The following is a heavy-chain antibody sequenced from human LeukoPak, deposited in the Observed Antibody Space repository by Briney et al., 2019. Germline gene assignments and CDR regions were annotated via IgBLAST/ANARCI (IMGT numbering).Heavy chain of an antibody. Sequence: SETLSLTCTVSGGSISSYYWSWLRQPPGKGLEWIGYIYYSGSTNYNPSLTSRVTISVDTSKNQFSLKLSSVTAADTAVYYCASSNIVVVPDPPKFDYWGQGTLVTVSS. CDR1: GGSISSYY. V-gene: IGHV4-59*01. CDR3: ASSNIVVVPDPPKFDY. D-gene: IGHD2-2*01. J-gene: IGHJ4*02. CDR2: IYYSGST.